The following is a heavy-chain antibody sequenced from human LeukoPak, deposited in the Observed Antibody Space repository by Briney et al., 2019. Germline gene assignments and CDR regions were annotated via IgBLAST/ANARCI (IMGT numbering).Heavy chain of an antibody. J-gene: IGHJ5*02. D-gene: IGHD3-3*01. CDR3: ARVLLGYYDFWSGYPDNWFDP. CDR2: INHSGST. Sequence: SETLSLTCAAYGGSFSGYYWSWIRQPPGKGLEWIGEINHSGSTNCNPSLKSRVTISVDTSKNQFSLKLSSVTAADTAVYYCARVLLGYYDFWSGYPDNWFDPWGQGTLVTVSS. CDR1: GGSFSGYY. V-gene: IGHV4-34*01.